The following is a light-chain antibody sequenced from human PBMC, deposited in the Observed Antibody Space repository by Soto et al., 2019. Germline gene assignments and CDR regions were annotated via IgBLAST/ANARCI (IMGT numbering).Light chain of an antibody. CDR1: QTVAKS. J-gene: IGKJ1*01. V-gene: IGKV1-39*01. CDR2: ATS. CDR3: EQSYRLPRT. Sequence: DTQMTQSPSSLPASVGDRVTITCRASQTVAKSLNWYQQKPGKAPEPLIYATSYLQSGVPSRFSGSGSGTDFTLTINSLQPEDFATYYCEQSYRLPRTFGPGTRVEV.